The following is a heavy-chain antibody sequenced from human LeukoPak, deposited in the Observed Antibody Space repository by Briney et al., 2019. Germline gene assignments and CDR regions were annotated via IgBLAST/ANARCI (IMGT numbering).Heavy chain of an antibody. CDR1: GFTFSTYA. CDR2: ISSSGSTI. D-gene: IGHD1-26*01. V-gene: IGHV3-48*04. CDR3: ARDPYSGTYGNTYYYYMDV. J-gene: IGHJ6*03. Sequence: GGSLRLSCAASGFTFSTYAMSWDRQAPGKGLEWVSYISSSGSTIYYADSVKGRFTISRDNARNSLYLQMNSLRVEDTAVYYCARDPYSGTYGNTYYYYMDVWGKGTTVTISS.